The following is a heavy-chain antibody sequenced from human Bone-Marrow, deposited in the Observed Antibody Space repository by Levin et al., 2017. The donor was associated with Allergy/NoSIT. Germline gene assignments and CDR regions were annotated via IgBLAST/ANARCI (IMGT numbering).Heavy chain of an antibody. V-gene: IGHV1-2*06. D-gene: IGHD3-10*01. J-gene: IGHJ4*02. Sequence: GGSLRLSCKASGYTFTGYYMHWVRQAPGQGLEWMGRINPNSGGTNYAQKFQGRVTMTRDTSISTAYMELSRLRSDDTAVYYCARETITMVQGVILGFFDYWGQGTLVTVSS. CDR3: ARETITMVQGVILGFFDY. CDR1: GYTFTGYY. CDR2: INPNSGGT.